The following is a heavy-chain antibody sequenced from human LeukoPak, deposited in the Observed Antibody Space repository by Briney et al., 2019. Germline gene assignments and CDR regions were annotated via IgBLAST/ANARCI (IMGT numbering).Heavy chain of an antibody. CDR2: IYYSGST. V-gene: IGHV4-39*01. CDR1: GGSISSSSSY. J-gene: IGHJ6*02. Sequence: SETLSLTCTVSGGSISSSSSYWGWIRQPPGKGLEWIGSIYYSGSTYYNPSLKSRVTISVDTSKNQFSLKLSSVTAADTAVYYCARLVGYYYYYGMDVWGQGTTVTVSS. CDR3: ARLVGYYYYYGMDV.